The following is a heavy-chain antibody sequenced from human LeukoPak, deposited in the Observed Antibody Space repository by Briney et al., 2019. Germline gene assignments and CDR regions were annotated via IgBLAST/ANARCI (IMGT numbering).Heavy chain of an antibody. CDR3: AKDPTAAAGLSGVNWFDP. CDR1: GGSISSGSYY. D-gene: IGHD6-13*01. V-gene: IGHV4-61*02. J-gene: IGHJ5*02. Sequence: SQTLSLTCTVSGGSISSGSYYWSWIRQPAGKGLEWIGRIYTSGSTNYNPSLKSRVTISVDTSKNQFSLKLSSVTAADTAVYYCAKDPTAAAGLSGVNWFDPWGQGTLVTVSS. CDR2: IYTSGST.